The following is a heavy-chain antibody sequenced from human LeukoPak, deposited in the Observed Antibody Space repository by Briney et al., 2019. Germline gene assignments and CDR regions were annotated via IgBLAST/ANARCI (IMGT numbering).Heavy chain of an antibody. CDR3: ARVSIAQSSFAS. V-gene: IGHV4-4*02. CDR1: GGSISSSNW. Sequence: SETLSLTCAVSGGSISSSNWWSWVRPPPGKGLEWIGEIYHSGSTNYNPSLKSRVTISVDKSKNQFSLKLSSVTAADTAVYYCARVSIAQSSFASWGQGTLVTVSS. D-gene: IGHD2/OR15-2a*01. J-gene: IGHJ4*02. CDR2: IYHSGST.